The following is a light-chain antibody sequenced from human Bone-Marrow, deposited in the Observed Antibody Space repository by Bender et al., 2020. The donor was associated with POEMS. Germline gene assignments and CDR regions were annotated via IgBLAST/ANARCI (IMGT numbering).Light chain of an antibody. V-gene: IGLV1-40*01. J-gene: IGLJ3*02. CDR1: SSNIGADSD. Sequence: QSVLTQPPSVSGAPGQRVTISCTGSSSNIGADSDVHWYQQLPGTAPRLLIYGNSNRPSGVSPRFSASKSGNTASLTISGLQADDEADYYCSSFTSSSTLVFGGGTKLTVL. CDR2: GNS. CDR3: SSFTSSSTLV.